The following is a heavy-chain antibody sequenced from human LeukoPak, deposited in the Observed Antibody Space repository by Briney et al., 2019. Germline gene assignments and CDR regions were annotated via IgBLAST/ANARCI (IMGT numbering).Heavy chain of an antibody. CDR2: ISSSSSTI. J-gene: IGHJ4*02. CDR3: ARVLRYYYDSSGSFDY. V-gene: IGHV3-48*01. Sequence: GGSLRLSCAASGFTFSSYSMNWVRQAPGKGLEWVSYISSSSSTIYYADSVKGRFTISRDNAKNSLCLQMNSLRAEDTAVYYCARVLRYYYDSSGSFDYWGQGTLVTVSS. CDR1: GFTFSSYS. D-gene: IGHD3-22*01.